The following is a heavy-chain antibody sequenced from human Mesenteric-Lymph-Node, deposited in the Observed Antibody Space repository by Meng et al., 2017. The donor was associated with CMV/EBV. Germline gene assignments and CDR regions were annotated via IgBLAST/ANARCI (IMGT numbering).Heavy chain of an antibody. CDR2: INHSGVP. D-gene: IGHD2-15*01. V-gene: IGHV4-34*01. J-gene: IGHJ4*02. CDR3: ARGSDIPVNNY. Sequence: QGQLQQWGSGLLKPPETLSLTCAVYGGSFSGYYWSWIRQPPGKGLEWIGEINHSGVPNYNPSLKSRVTISLDRSKNQFSLKLSSVTAEDTAVYYCARGSDIPVNNYWGQGTLVTVSS. CDR1: GGSFSGYY.